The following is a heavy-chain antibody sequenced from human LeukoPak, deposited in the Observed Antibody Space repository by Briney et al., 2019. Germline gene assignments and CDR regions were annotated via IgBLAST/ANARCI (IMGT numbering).Heavy chain of an antibody. V-gene: IGHV1-18*01. CDR2: ISAYTGNT. CDR3: ARDLIVGATLAGGHDAFDI. D-gene: IGHD1-26*01. J-gene: IGHJ3*02. Sequence: ASVKVSCKAPGYTFTSYGISWVRQVPGQGLEWMGWISAYTGNTNYAQNLQGRVTMTTDTSTRTAYMDLRSLRSDDTAVYYCARDLIVGATLAGGHDAFDIWGQGTMVTVPS. CDR1: GYTFTSYG.